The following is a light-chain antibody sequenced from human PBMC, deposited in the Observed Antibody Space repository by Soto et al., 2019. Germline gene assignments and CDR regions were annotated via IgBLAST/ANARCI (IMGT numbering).Light chain of an antibody. CDR3: NSYAGSNNV. J-gene: IGLJ1*01. V-gene: IGLV2-8*01. Sequence: QSVLTQPPSASGSPGQSVTISCTGTSSDVGGYNYVSWYQQQPGKAPKLMIYEVSQRPSGVPDRFSGSKSGNTASLTVSGLQAEDEADYYCNSYAGSNNVFGTGTKVTVL. CDR1: SSDVGGYNY. CDR2: EVS.